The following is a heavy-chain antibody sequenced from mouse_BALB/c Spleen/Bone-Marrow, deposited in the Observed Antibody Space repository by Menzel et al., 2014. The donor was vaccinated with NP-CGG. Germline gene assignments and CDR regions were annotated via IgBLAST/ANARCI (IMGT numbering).Heavy chain of an antibody. CDR2: INRSGGST. V-gene: IGHV5-6-2*01. J-gene: IGHJ4*01. Sequence: EVQLQESGGGSVKLGGSLKLSCAASGFTFSNYYMSWVRQTPEKRLELVAAINRSGGSTYYPDTVKGRLTISRDDAKNTLYLQMSSLKSEDTALYYCARHGSSYAMDYWGQGTSVTVSS. D-gene: IGHD1-1*01. CDR3: ARHGSSYAMDY. CDR1: GFTFSNYY.